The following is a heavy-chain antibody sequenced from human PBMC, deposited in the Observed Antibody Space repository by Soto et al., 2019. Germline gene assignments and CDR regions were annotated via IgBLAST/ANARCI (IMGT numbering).Heavy chain of an antibody. Sequence: QVQLVQSGAEVKKPGASVKVSCKASGYTFTSYAMHWVRQAPGQRLEWMGWINAGNGNTKYSQKFQGRVTITRDTSASTDYMELSSLRSEDTAVYYCAMSHSSSATDAFDLWGQGTMVTVSS. CDR3: AMSHSSSATDAFDL. CDR2: INAGNGNT. V-gene: IGHV1-3*01. J-gene: IGHJ3*01. CDR1: GYTFTSYA. D-gene: IGHD6-6*01.